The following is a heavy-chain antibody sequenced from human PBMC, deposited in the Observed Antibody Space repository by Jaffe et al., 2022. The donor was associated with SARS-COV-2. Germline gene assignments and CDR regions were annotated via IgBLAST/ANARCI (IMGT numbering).Heavy chain of an antibody. CDR2: ISAGGVGT. Sequence: EVQLLESGGGLVQPGGSLRLSCAAAGFTFSSYAMCWVRQAPGRGLEWVSAISAGGVGTFYPDSVRGRFTISRDNSKQTLYLQMNSLRAEDTAIYYCAKVIFAPDSSGYHPWNFDYWGQGALVTVSS. D-gene: IGHD3-22*01. CDR3: AKVIFAPDSSGYHPWNFDY. V-gene: IGHV3-23*01. CDR1: GFTFSSYA. J-gene: IGHJ4*02.